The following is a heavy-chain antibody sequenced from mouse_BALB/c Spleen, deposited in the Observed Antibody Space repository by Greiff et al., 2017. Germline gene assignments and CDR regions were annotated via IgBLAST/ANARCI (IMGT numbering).Heavy chain of an antibody. Sequence: EVKLVESGGGLVQPGGSLKLSCAASGFTFSSYGMSWVRQTPDKRLELVATINSNGGSTYYPDSVKGRFTISRDNAKNTLYLQMSSLKSEDTAMYYCARAHYGSSSWFAYWGQGTLVTVSA. V-gene: IGHV5-6-3*01. D-gene: IGHD1-1*01. CDR3: ARAHYGSSSWFAY. J-gene: IGHJ3*01. CDR2: INSNGGST. CDR1: GFTFSSYG.